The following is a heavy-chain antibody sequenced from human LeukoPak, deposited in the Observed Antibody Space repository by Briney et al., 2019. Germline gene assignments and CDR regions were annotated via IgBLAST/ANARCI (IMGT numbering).Heavy chain of an antibody. V-gene: IGHV3-48*01. D-gene: IGHD6-6*01. Sequence: GGSLRLSCAASGFTFSSYSMNWVRQAPGKGLEWISYISSSSSTIYYADSVKGRFTISRDNAKNSLYLQMNSLRAEDMAVYYCARAEYTSSSRHFDYWGQGTLVTVSS. J-gene: IGHJ4*02. CDR1: GFTFSSYS. CDR2: ISSSSSTI. CDR3: ARAEYTSSSRHFDY.